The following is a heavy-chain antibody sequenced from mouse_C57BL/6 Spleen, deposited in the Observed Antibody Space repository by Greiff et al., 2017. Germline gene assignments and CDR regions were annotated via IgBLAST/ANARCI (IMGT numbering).Heavy chain of an antibody. CDR1: GYTFTSYW. Sequence: VQLQQSGAELVMPGASVKLSCKASGYTFTSYWMHWVKQRPGQGLEWIGEIDPSDSYTNYNQKFKGKSTLTVDKSSSTAYMQLSSLTSEDSAVYYCARAAPRGAMDYWGQGTSLTVST. CDR2: IDPSDSYT. CDR3: ARAAPRGAMDY. V-gene: IGHV1-69*01. D-gene: IGHD3-1*01. J-gene: IGHJ4*01.